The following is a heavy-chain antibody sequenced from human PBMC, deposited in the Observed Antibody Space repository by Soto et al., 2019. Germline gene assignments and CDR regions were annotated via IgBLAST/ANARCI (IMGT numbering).Heavy chain of an antibody. V-gene: IGHV4-31*03. CDR1: GASIGRGGYY. D-gene: IGHD2-21*01. Sequence: SETLSLTCTVSGASIGRGGYYWTWIRQHPGKALEWMGHIHFSGETNYNPSLMGRLTMSIDTSTNQFSLNLAAVTAADTAMYYCARDQGGDLDYWGQG. CDR2: IHFSGET. J-gene: IGHJ4*02. CDR3: ARDQGGDLDY.